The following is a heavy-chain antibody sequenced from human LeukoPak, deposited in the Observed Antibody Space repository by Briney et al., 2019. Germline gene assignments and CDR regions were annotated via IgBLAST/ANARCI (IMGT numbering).Heavy chain of an antibody. Sequence: SETLSLTCTVSGGSISSGGYYWSWIRQPPGKGLEWIGYIYYSGSTYYNPSLKSRVTISVDTSKNQFSLKLSSVSAADTAVYYCARVPRGIVGFDYWGQGTLVTASS. CDR1: GGSISSGGYY. CDR3: ARVPRGIVGFDY. D-gene: IGHD1-26*01. J-gene: IGHJ4*02. CDR2: IYYSGST. V-gene: IGHV4-31*03.